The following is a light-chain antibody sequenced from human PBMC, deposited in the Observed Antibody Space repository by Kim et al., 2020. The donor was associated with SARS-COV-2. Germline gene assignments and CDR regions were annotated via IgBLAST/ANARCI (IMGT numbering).Light chain of an antibody. CDR2: GAS. J-gene: IGKJ1*01. CDR1: QSVSSKS. V-gene: IGKV3-20*01. Sequence: EIVLTQSPGTLSLSPGERATLSCRASQSVSSKSLAWYQQKPGQAPRLLIYGASSRATGIPDRFSGSGSGTDFTLTISRLEPEDFAVYYCQQYGSSPSTFGQGTKLEI. CDR3: QQYGSSPST.